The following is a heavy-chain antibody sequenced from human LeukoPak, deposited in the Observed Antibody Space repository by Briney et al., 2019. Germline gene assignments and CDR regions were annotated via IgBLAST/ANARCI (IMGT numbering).Heavy chain of an antibody. CDR2: INPSGGST. J-gene: IGHJ4*02. CDR3: ATVSFREILDY. CDR1: GYTFTSYY. D-gene: IGHD3-16*02. V-gene: IGHV1-46*01. Sequence: ASVKVSCKASGYTFTSYYMHWVRQAPGQGLEWMGIINPSGGSTSYAQKFQGRVTMTEDTSTDTAYMELSSLRSEDTAVYYCATVSFREILDYWGQGTLVTVSS.